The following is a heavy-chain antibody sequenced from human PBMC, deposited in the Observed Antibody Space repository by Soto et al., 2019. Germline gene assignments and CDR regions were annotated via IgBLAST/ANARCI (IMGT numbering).Heavy chain of an antibody. J-gene: IGHJ6*02. Sequence: GGSLRLSCAASGFTFSSYGMHWVRQAPGKGLEWVAVIWYDGSNKYYADSVKGRFTISRDNSKNTLYLQMNSLRAEDTAVYYCARVPVEMATIGYYYSYGVDVWGQGTTVTVSS. V-gene: IGHV3-33*01. CDR2: IWYDGSNK. CDR1: GFTFSSYG. CDR3: ARVPVEMATIGYYYSYGVDV. D-gene: IGHD5-12*01.